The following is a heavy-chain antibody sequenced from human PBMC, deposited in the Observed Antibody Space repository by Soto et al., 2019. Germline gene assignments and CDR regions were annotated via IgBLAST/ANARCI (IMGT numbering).Heavy chain of an antibody. CDR1: GDSVSSNSAA. CDR2: TYYRSKWYN. V-gene: IGHV6-1*01. D-gene: IGHD3-10*01. Sequence: SQTLSLTCAISGDSVSSNSAAWNWIRQSPSRGLEWLGRTYYRSKWYNDYAVSVKSRITINPDTSKNQFSLQLNSVTPEDTAVYYCARVRTSGPGNYYYYGMGVWGQGTTVTVSS. CDR3: ARVRTSGPGNYYYYGMGV. J-gene: IGHJ6*02.